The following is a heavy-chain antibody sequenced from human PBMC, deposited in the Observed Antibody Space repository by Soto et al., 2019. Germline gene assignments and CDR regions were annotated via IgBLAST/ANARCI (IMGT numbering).Heavy chain of an antibody. CDR1: GYSFTRYW. D-gene: IGHD5-18*01. CDR3: ARTSMQSRGYSYGHGGMDV. V-gene: IGHV5-10-1*01. CDR2: IDPSDSYT. Sequence: GESLKISCQGSGYSFTRYWISWVRQMPGKGLEWMGRIDPSDSYTNYSPSFQGHVTISADKSISTAYLQWSSLKASDTAMYYCARTSMQSRGYSYGHGGMDVWGQGTTVTVSS. J-gene: IGHJ6*02.